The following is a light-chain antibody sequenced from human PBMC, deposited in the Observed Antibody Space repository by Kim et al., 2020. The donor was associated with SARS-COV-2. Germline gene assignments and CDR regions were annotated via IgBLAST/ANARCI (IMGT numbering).Light chain of an antibody. CDR1: QSVSSSY. J-gene: IGKJ1*01. V-gene: IGKV3-20*01. CDR3: QQYGSPLT. Sequence: EIVLTQSPGTLSLSPGERATLSCRASQSVSSSYLAWYQQKPGQAPRLLIYAASSRATGIPDRFSGSGSGTDFTLTISRLEPEDFAVYYCQQYGSPLTFGQGTKVDIK. CDR2: AAS.